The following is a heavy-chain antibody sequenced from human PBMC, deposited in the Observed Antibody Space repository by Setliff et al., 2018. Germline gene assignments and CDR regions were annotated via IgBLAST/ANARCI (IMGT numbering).Heavy chain of an antibody. CDR3: ARGEYTSLPSGVYYHMDV. J-gene: IGHJ6*03. CDR2: INTNTGNP. CDR1: GYTFTSYA. V-gene: IGHV7-4-1*02. Sequence: ASVKVSCKASGYTFTSYAMNWVRQAPGQGLEWMGWINTNTGNPTYAQGFTGRFVFSLDTSVSTTYLQISSLKAEDTAVYYCARGEYTSLPSGVYYHMDVWGKGTTVTVPS. D-gene: IGHD6-6*01.